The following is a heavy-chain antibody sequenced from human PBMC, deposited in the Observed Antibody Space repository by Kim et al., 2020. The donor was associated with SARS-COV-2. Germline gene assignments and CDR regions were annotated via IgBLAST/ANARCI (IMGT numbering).Heavy chain of an antibody. Sequence: GGSLRLSCAASGFTFNSFGMHWVRQAPGKGLDWVAVLSYDGSSTYYADSVKGRFTISRDTSKNTLFLQMNGLRAEDTAVYYCAREPYNGFWSGYFDYLG. V-gene: IGHV3-33*05. D-gene: IGHD3-3*01. J-gene: IGHJ4*01. CDR1: GFTFNSFG. CDR2: LSYDGSST. CDR3: AREPYNGFWSGYFDY.